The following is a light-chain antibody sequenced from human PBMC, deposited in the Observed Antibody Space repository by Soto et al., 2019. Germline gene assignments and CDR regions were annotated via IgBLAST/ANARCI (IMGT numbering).Light chain of an antibody. J-gene: IGKJ3*01. V-gene: IGKV1-9*01. CDR1: HDISDS. Sequence: DIQLTQSPSLLSASLGDRLTPLCTASHDISDSLAWYQQEPGKAPKLLIFAASSLHIGVPSRFSGSGSGTIFTLTISSLQPEDFATYYCQHLNAFPHVTFGPGTKVDIK. CDR3: QHLNAFPHVT. CDR2: AAS.